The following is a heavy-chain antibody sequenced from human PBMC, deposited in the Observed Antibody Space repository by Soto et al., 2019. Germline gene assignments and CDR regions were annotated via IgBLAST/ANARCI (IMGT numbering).Heavy chain of an antibody. Sequence: QVQLVESGGGVVQPGRSLRLSCAASGFTFSSYGMHWVRQAPGKGLEWVAVIWYDGSNKYYADSVKGRFPISRDNCKKTVYLTMNTLRAEDTAVYYCARETYYYGSGIHHHYYYYGMDVWGQGTTVTVSS. V-gene: IGHV3-33*01. CDR3: ARETYYYGSGIHHHYYYYGMDV. CDR2: IWYDGSNK. J-gene: IGHJ6*02. CDR1: GFTFSSYG. D-gene: IGHD3-10*01.